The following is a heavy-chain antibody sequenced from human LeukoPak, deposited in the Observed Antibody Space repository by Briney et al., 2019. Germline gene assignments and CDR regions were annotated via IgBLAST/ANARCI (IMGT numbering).Heavy chain of an antibody. J-gene: IGHJ4*02. Sequence: GGSLRLSCAASGFTFSSYGMHWVRQAPGKGLEWVAVIWYDGSNKYYADSVKGRFTISRDNSKNTLYLQMNSLRAEDTAVYYCAKDRTGLTGFLSSSDIVVVPAAIDYWGQGTLVTVSS. CDR3: AKDRTGLTGFLSSSDIVVVPAAIDY. CDR2: IWYDGSNK. D-gene: IGHD2-2*01. CDR1: GFTFSSYG. V-gene: IGHV3-33*06.